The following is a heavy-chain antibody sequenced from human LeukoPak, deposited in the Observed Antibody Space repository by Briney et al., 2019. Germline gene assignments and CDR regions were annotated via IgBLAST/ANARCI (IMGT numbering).Heavy chain of an antibody. CDR1: GGTFSSYA. CDR2: IIPIFGTA. CDR3: AKVRGYSYGSLYASYYYYMDV. D-gene: IGHD5-18*01. J-gene: IGHJ6*03. Sequence: SVKVSCKASGGTFSSYAISWVRQAPGQGLEWMGRIIPIFGTANYAQKFQGRVTITTDESTSTAYMELSSLRSEDTAVYYCAKVRGYSYGSLYASYYYYMDVWGKGTTVTVSS. V-gene: IGHV1-69*05.